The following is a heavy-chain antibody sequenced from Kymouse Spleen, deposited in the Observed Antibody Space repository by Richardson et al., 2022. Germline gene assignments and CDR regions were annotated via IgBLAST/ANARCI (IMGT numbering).Heavy chain of an antibody. D-gene: IGHD1-7*01. J-gene: IGHJ3*02. V-gene: IGHV4-39*01. CDR3: ARPGKGITGTTGTFDI. Sequence: QLQLQESGPGLVKPSETLSLTCTVSGGSISSSSYYWGWIRQPPGKGLEWIGSIYYSGSTYYNPSLKSRVTISVDTSKNQFSLKLSSVTAADTAVYYCARPGKGITGTTGTFDIWGQGTMVTVSS. CDR2: IYYSGST. CDR1: GGSISSSSYY.